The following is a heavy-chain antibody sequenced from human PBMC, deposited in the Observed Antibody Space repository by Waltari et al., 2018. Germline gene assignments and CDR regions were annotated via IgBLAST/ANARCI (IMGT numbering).Heavy chain of an antibody. Sequence: QVQLQESGPGLVKPSQTLSLTCTVSGGSISSGSYYWSWIRKPAGKGLEWIGRIYTSGSTNYNPSLKSRVTISVDTSKNQFSLKLSSVTAADTAVYYCARDQVYSGSYYFDYWGQGTLVTVSS. V-gene: IGHV4-61*02. D-gene: IGHD1-26*01. CDR1: GGSISSGSYY. J-gene: IGHJ4*02. CDR2: IYTSGST. CDR3: ARDQVYSGSYYFDY.